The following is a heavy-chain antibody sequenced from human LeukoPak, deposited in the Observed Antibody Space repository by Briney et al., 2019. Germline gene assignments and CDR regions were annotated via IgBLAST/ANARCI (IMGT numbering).Heavy chain of an antibody. V-gene: IGHV1-46*01. CDR2: INPSGGST. CDR1: GYTFTSYY. CDR3: ARGRGSYDAFDI. D-gene: IGHD1-26*01. Sequence: ASVKVSCKASGYTFTSYYMHWVRQAPRQGLEWMGIINPSGGSTSYAQKFQGRVTMTRDMSTSTVYMELSSLRSEDTAVYYCARGRGSYDAFDIWGQGTMVTVSS. J-gene: IGHJ3*02.